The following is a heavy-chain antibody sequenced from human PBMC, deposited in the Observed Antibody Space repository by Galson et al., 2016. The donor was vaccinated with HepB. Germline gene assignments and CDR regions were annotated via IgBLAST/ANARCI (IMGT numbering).Heavy chain of an antibody. V-gene: IGHV3-23*01. D-gene: IGHD1-26*01. CDR1: GFTSSTYA. Sequence: SLRLSCAASGFTSSTYAMSWVRQAPGKGLEWVSGISGSSEAIYYADSVKSRFTISRDNSKNALYLQMNCLRAEDTAVYYCATRLRAPANWGQGAQVTVSS. J-gene: IGHJ4*02. CDR3: ATRLRAPAN. CDR2: ISGSSEAI.